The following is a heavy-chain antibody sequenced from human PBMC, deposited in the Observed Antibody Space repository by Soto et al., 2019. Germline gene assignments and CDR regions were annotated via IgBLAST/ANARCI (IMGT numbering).Heavy chain of an antibody. J-gene: IGHJ3*02. Sequence: QVQLVQSGGGVVQPWRSLRLSCVASGCIFSDYAMHWVRQAPGKGLEWVAAISYDGDSTYYGDSVKGRFTISRDHSKNTLILQMNSLRAEDTAVYFCARVWRARSTNDDFDIWGRGTMVTVSS. V-gene: IGHV3-30*03. CDR1: GCIFSDYA. CDR3: ARVWRARSTNDDFDI. D-gene: IGHD3-3*01. CDR2: ISYDGDST.